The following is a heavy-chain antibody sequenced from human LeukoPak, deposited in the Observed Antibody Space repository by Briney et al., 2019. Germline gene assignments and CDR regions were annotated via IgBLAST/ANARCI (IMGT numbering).Heavy chain of an antibody. J-gene: IGHJ4*02. Sequence: GESRKVSCQVSGYNFATYWSGWVRKMSGKGLEWMGIICPGDSDTRYSPSFQGKVTTSAADSVTTGYLQWSSLTASDTATYHRARFPTYSSTLFDYWGQGTLVTVSS. V-gene: IGHV5-51*03. CDR3: ARFPTYSSTLFDY. CDR1: GYNFATYW. D-gene: IGHD6-13*01. CDR2: ICPGDSDT.